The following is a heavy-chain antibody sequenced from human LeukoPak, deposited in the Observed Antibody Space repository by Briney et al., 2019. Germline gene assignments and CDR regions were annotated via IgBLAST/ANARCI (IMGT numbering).Heavy chain of an antibody. V-gene: IGHV3-23*01. J-gene: IGHJ3*02. CDR3: AKDRIAAALHDAFDI. CDR2: ISDSGGST. D-gene: IGHD6-13*01. CDR1: EFTFSSYA. Sequence: GGSLRLSCAASEFTFSSYAMSWVRQAPGKGLEWVSAISDSGGSTYYADSVKGRFTVSRDNSKNTMYLQMNSLRAEDTAVYYCAKDRIAAALHDAFDIWGQGTMVTVSS.